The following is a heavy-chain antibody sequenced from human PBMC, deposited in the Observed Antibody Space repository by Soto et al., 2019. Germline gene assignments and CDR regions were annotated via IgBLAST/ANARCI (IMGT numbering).Heavy chain of an antibody. D-gene: IGHD3-10*01. Sequence: ASETLSLTCAVYGGSFSGYYWSWIRQPPGKGLEWIGEINHSGSANYNPSLKSRVTISVDTSKNQFSLKLSSVTAADTAVYYCARGVAVTWHYYGMDVWGQGTTVTGSS. V-gene: IGHV4-34*01. CDR1: GGSFSGYY. CDR3: ARGVAVTWHYYGMDV. J-gene: IGHJ6*02. CDR2: INHSGSA.